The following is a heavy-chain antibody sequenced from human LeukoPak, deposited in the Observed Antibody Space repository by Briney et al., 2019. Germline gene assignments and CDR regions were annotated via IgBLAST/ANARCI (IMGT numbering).Heavy chain of an antibody. V-gene: IGHV1-69*05. CDR1: GGTFSSYA. J-gene: IGHJ4*02. D-gene: IGHD6-13*01. CDR3: AEIAAAGTRPHYFFDC. CDR2: IIPIFGTA. Sequence: GASVKVSCKASGGTFSSYAISWVRQAPGQALEWMGRIIPIFGTANYAQKFQGRVTITTDESTSTAYMELSSLRSEDTAVYYCAEIAAAGTRPHYFFDCWGQGTLVTVSS.